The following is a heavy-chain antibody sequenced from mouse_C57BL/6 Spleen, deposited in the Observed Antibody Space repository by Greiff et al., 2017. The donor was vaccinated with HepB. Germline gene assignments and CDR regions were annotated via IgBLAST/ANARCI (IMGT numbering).Heavy chain of an antibody. V-gene: IGHV14-2*01. CDR1: GFNIKDYY. CDR2: IDPEDGET. J-gene: IGHJ4*01. Sequence: EVKLKESGAELVKPGASVKLSCTASGFNIKDYYMHWVKQRTEQGLEWIGRIDPEDGETKYAPKFQGKATITADTSSNTAYLQLSSLTSEDTAVYYCARWDGNWDYYAMDYWGQGTSVTVSS. D-gene: IGHD2-1*01. CDR3: ARWDGNWDYYAMDY.